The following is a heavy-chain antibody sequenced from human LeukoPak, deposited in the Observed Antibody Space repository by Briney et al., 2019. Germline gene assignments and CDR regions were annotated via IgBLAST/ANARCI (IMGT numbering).Heavy chain of an antibody. D-gene: IGHD3-22*01. CDR2: IYDSGST. CDR1: GGSIRSSYYY. Sequence: SETLSLTCTVSGGSIRSSYYYWGWIRQPPGKGLEWIGSIYDSGSTYYNPSLKSRVTISVDTSKNQFSLKLNSVTAADTAVYYCARAEGYYYDSSGFDYWGQGTLVTVSS. CDR3: ARAEGYYYDSSGFDY. J-gene: IGHJ4*02. V-gene: IGHV4-39*01.